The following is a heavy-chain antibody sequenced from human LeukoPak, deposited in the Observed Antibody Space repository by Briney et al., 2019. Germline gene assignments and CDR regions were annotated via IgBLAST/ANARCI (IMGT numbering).Heavy chain of an antibody. CDR3: AREVGYCSGGSCYSYFDY. J-gene: IGHJ4*02. V-gene: IGHV4-59*01. D-gene: IGHD2-15*01. CDR1: GGSISSYY. Sequence: PSETLSLTCTVSGGSISSYYWSWIRQPPGKGLEWIGYIYYSGSTNYNASLTNRVTISVDTSKNQFSLKLSSVTTADTAVYYCAREVGYCSGGSCYSYFDYWGQGTLVTVSS. CDR2: IYYSGST.